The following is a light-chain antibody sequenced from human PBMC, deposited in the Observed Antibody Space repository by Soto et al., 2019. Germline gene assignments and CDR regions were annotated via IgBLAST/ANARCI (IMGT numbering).Light chain of an antibody. Sequence: DIQMTQSPSTMPASVGDKVTITCRASQSVRNYLAWYQQKPGKAPKVLIYEASSLETGVPSRFSGGGSGAHFTFTISSLQPEDFATYYCQQYVNLPLTFGGGTKVDI. CDR1: QSVRNY. CDR2: EAS. V-gene: IGKV1-33*01. CDR3: QQYVNLPLT. J-gene: IGKJ4*01.